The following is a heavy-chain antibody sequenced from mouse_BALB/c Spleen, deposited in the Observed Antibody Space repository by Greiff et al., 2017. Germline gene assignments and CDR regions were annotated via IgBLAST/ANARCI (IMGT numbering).Heavy chain of an antibody. CDR3: TRESNQGYFDY. V-gene: IGHV5-17*02. Sequence: EVKLVESGGGLVQPGGSRKLSCAASGFTFSSFGMHWVRQAPEKGLEWVAYISSGSSTIYYADTVKGRFTISRDNPKNTLFLQMSSLKSEDTAMYYCTRESNQGYFDYWGQGTTLTVSS. CDR2: ISSGSSTI. CDR1: GFTFSSFG. J-gene: IGHJ2*01. D-gene: IGHD6-1*01.